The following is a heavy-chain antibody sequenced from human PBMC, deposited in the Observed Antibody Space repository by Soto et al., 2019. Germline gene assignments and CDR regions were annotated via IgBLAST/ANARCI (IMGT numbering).Heavy chain of an antibody. CDR1: GASISSSSSNYY. CDR2: IYYSGSI. Sequence: SETLSLTCTVSGASISSSSSNYYWGWIRQPPGKGLEWIGGIYYSGSIYYSPSLKSRVTMSVDTSKSQFSLNLNSVTAADTAVYYCASHVVGVPSAIADPSWFDPWGQGTLVTVSS. J-gene: IGHJ5*02. CDR3: ASHVVGVPSAIADPSWFDP. D-gene: IGHD2-2*01. V-gene: IGHV4-39*01.